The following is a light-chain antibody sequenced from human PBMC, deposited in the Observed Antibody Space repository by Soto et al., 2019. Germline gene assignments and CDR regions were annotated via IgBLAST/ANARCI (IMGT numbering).Light chain of an antibody. Sequence: QSALTQPASVSGSPGQSITISCTGTSSDVGGYNYVSWYQHHPGKAPKLIIYEVSNRPSGVSNRFSGSKSGNTASLTISGLQAEDEADYYCCSYTSSNTYVVFGGGTKLTVL. V-gene: IGLV2-14*01. CDR3: CSYTSSNTYVV. J-gene: IGLJ2*01. CDR1: SSDVGGYNY. CDR2: EVS.